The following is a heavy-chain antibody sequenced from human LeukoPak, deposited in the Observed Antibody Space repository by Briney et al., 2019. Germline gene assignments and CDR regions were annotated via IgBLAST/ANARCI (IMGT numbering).Heavy chain of an antibody. J-gene: IGHJ4*02. CDR2: TVAGYSET. D-gene: IGHD4-23*01. V-gene: IGHV3-23*01. Sequence: GGSLRLSCVASGFTISGRAMSWVRRAPAKGLEWVSITVAGYSETHYADSVRGRFTISRDDSSNTLSLEMNSLRADDTGTYYCVKDFCRGGNCPFPFFDSWGQGTVVTVSS. CDR3: VKDFCRGGNCPFPFFDS. CDR1: GFTISGRA.